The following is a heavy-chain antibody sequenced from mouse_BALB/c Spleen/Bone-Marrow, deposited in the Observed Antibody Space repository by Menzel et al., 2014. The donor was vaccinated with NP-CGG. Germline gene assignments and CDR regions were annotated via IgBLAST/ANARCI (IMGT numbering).Heavy chain of an antibody. D-gene: IGHD1-1*01. CDR1: GYTFTTYT. CDR3: AIRYYAMDY. CDR2: IIPSSGYT. Sequence: QVQLQQPGAELARPGASVKMSCKASGYTFTTYTIHWMKQRPGQGLEWIGYIIPSSGYTNYNQKFKDKATLTADKSSSTAYMQLRSLTPEDSAVYYCAIRYYAMDYWGQGTSVTVSS. J-gene: IGHJ4*01. V-gene: IGHV1-4*01.